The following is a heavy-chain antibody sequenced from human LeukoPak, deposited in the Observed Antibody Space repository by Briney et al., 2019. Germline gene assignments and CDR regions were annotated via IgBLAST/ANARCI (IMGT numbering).Heavy chain of an antibody. CDR2: ISSTGNTI. CDR1: GFTFSSFE. D-gene: IGHD3-10*01. V-gene: IGHV3-48*03. Sequence: GGSLRLSCATSGFTFSSFEMNWVRQAPGKGLEWVSYISSTGNTIYYADSVKGRFTISRDNAKSSLCLRMNSLRAEDTAVYYCARDSSGNFIPDYFDYWGQGTLVTVSS. CDR3: ARDSSGNFIPDYFDY. J-gene: IGHJ4*02.